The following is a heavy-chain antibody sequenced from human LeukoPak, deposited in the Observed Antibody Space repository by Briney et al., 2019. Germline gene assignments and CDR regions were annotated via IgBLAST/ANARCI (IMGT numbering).Heavy chain of an antibody. CDR3: ARNQNYYDSSGYYYFDY. CDR2: INPSGGST. J-gene: IGHJ4*02. D-gene: IGHD3-22*01. CDR1: GYTFTNYY. V-gene: IGHV1-46*01. Sequence: ASVKVSCKASGYTFTNYYMHWVRQAPGQGLEWMGIINPSGGSTSYAQKFQGRVTMTRDMSTSTVYMELSSLRSEDTAVYYCARNQNYYDSSGYYYFDYWGQGTLVTVSS.